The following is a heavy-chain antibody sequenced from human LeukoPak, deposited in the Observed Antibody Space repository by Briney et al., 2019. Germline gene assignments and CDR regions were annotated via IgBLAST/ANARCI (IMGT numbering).Heavy chain of an antibody. CDR3: ASSRSYYDSSGYYYKYYYYGMDV. J-gene: IGHJ6*02. V-gene: IGHV1-69*04. D-gene: IGHD3-22*01. CDR2: IITILGIA. CDR1: GGTFSSYA. Sequence: GASLKVSCKASGGTFSSYAICWVRQAPGQGLEWVGKIITILGIANYAQKFKGRVTITADKSTSTAYMELSSLRSEDTAVYYCASSRSYYDSSGYYYKYYYYGMDVWGQGTTVTVSS.